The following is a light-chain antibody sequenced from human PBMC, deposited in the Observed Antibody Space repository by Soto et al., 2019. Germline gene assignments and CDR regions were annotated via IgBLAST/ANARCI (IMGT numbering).Light chain of an antibody. CDR3: MQGTHWPRT. Sequence: DVVMTQSPLSLPVTLGQPASISCRSSQILVFTDGDTYLNWFQQRPGQSPRRLIYKVSNRDSGVPDRFSGSGSGTDFTLKISRVEAEDVAIYYCMQGTHWPRTCGRGTKGDIK. J-gene: IGKJ1*01. V-gene: IGKV2-30*01. CDR2: KVS. CDR1: QILVFTDGDTY.